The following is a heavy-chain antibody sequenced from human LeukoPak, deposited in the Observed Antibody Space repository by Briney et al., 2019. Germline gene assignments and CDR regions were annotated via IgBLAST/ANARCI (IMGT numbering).Heavy chain of an antibody. CDR2: IYYSGST. Sequence: SETLSLTCTVSGGSISSYYWSWIRQPPGKGLEWIGYIYYSGSTNYNPSLKSRVTISVDTSKNQFSLKLSSVTAADTAVYYCARLLTKGIAAAGTKAFDIWGQGTMVTVSS. CDR1: GGSISSYY. D-gene: IGHD6-13*01. CDR3: ARLLTKGIAAAGTKAFDI. J-gene: IGHJ3*02. V-gene: IGHV4-59*01.